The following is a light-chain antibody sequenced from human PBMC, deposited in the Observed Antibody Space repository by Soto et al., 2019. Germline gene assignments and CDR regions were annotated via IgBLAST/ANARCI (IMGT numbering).Light chain of an antibody. V-gene: IGKV3D-20*02. CDR1: QSVRSNY. CDR2: DAS. CDR3: QQRGNWPRTWA. J-gene: IGKJ1*01. Sequence: EIVLTQSPGTLSLSPGERASLSCRASQSVRSNYLAWYQQKPGQAPRLLIYDASNGATGIPDRFSGSGSGTDFTLTISRLEPEDFAVYYCQQRGNWPRTWAFGQGTKVDIK.